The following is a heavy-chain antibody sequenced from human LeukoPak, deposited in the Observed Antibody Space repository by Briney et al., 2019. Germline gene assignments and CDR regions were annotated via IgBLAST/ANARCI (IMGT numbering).Heavy chain of an antibody. D-gene: IGHD6-13*01. J-gene: IGHJ4*02. Sequence: GGSLRLSCAASGFTFSSYWMSWVRQAPGKGLEWVANIKQDGSEKYYVDSMKGRFTITRDNAKNSLYMQMNSLRAEDTAVYYCARGTIAAAGYYYFDYWGQGTQVTVSS. V-gene: IGHV3-7*04. CDR1: GFTFSSYW. CDR3: ARGTIAAAGYYYFDY. CDR2: IKQDGSEK.